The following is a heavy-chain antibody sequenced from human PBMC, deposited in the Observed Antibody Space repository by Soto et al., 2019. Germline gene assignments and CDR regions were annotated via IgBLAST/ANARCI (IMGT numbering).Heavy chain of an antibody. V-gene: IGHV6-1*01. J-gene: IGHJ4*02. D-gene: IGHD2-8*01. CDR2: TYYSSKWYN. CDR1: GDSVSSNRAD. Sequence: QVQLQQSGPGLAKPSQTLALTCAISGDSVSSNRADWNWIRQSPSRGLEWLGRTYYSSKWYNDYVVSVASRITIIPDTAKNQFSLQLNSVTPEDTAVYYCARERVLYGDFFDYWGQGTLVTVSS. CDR3: ARERVLYGDFFDY.